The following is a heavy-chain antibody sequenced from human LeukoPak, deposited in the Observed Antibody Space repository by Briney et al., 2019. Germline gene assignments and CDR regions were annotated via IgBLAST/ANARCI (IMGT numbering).Heavy chain of an antibody. CDR2: ILFDGSNK. J-gene: IGHJ5*02. CDR1: GFTFRNYG. CDR3: ARDPEYPGWFDP. D-gene: IGHD2-2*02. Sequence: GGSLRLSCVASGFTFRNYGMHWVRQAPGKGLEWVAFILFDGSNKYYADSVKGRFTISRDNSKNTLYLQMNSLRAEDTALYYSARDPEYPGWFDPWGQGTLVTVSS. V-gene: IGHV3-30*02.